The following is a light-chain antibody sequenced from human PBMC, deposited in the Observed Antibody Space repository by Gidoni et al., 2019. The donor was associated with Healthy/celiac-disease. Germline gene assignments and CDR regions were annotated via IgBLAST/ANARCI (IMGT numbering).Light chain of an antibody. J-gene: IGKJ2*01. CDR3: QQRSNWPPYT. Sequence: EIVLTQSPATLSLSPGERATLSCRASQSVSNFLAWYQQKPGQAPRLLSYDASNRATGIPARFSGSGSGTDFTRTISSLEPEDFAVYYCQQRSNWPPYTFGQGTKLEIK. CDR2: DAS. CDR1: QSVSNF. V-gene: IGKV3-11*01.